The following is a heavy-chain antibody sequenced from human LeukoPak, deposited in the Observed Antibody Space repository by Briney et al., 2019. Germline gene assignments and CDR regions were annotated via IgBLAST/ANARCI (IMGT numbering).Heavy chain of an antibody. Sequence: QPGGSLRLSCAASGFTFSSYEMNWVRQAPGKGLEWVSYISSTGSTIYYADSVKGRFTISKDNAKNSLYLRMNSLRVEDTAVYYCARELPYYYGSGIGEAWFDPWGQGTLVTVSS. D-gene: IGHD3-10*01. V-gene: IGHV3-48*03. CDR1: GFTFSSYE. J-gene: IGHJ5*02. CDR2: ISSTGSTI. CDR3: ARELPYYYGSGIGEAWFDP.